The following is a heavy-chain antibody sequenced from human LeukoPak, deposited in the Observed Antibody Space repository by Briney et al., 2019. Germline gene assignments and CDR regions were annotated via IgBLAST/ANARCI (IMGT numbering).Heavy chain of an antibody. J-gene: IGHJ6*03. V-gene: IGHV1-2*04. CDR1: GYTFTGYY. CDR3: ARDGGYCSGGSCYSERVAPGYYMDV. D-gene: IGHD2-15*01. CDR2: INPNSGGT. Sequence: ASVKVSCKASGYTFTGYYMHWVRQAPGQGLEWMGWINPNSGGTNYAQKFQGWVTMTRDTSISTAYMELSRLRSDDTAVYYCARDGGYCSGGSCYSERVAPGYYMDVWGKGTTVTVSS.